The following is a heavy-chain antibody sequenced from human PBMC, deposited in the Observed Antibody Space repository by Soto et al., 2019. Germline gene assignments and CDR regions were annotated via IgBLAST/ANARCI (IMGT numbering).Heavy chain of an antibody. Sequence: GASVKVSCKASGYTFTSYAMHWVRQAPGQRLEWMGWINAGNGNTKYSQKFQGRVTITRDTSASTAYMELSSLRSEDTAVYYCAFCSGGSCRPPRAFDIWGQGTMVTVSS. D-gene: IGHD2-15*01. CDR2: INAGNGNT. J-gene: IGHJ3*02. CDR1: GYTFTSYA. CDR3: AFCSGGSCRPPRAFDI. V-gene: IGHV1-3*01.